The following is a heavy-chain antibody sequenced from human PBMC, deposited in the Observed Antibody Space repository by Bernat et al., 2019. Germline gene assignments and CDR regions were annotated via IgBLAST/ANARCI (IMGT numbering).Heavy chain of an antibody. CDR2: IWYDGSNK. CDR1: GFTFSSYG. Sequence: QVQLVESGGGVVQPGRSLRLSCAASGFTFSSYGMHWVRQTPGKGLEWVAVIWYDGSNKYYADSVKGRFTISRDNSKNTLYLQMNSLRAEDTAVYYCARGYPWYEEIYIDYWGQGTMVTVSS. CDR3: ARGYPWYEEIYIDY. D-gene: IGHD3-10*01. J-gene: IGHJ4*02. V-gene: IGHV3-33*01.